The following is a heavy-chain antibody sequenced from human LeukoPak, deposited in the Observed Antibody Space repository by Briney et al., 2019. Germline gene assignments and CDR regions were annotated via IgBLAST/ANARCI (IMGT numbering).Heavy chain of an antibody. J-gene: IGHJ4*02. CDR1: GGSISSYY. D-gene: IGHD2-21*01. V-gene: IGHV4-59*01. CDR3: ARSSYCGGDCTYNPY. Sequence: PSETLSLTCTVSGGSISSYYWSWIREPPGKGLEGIGYIYYSGSTNYNPSLKSRVTISVDTSKNQFSLKLSSVTAADTAVYYCARSSYCGGDCTYNPYWGQGTLVTVSS. CDR2: IYYSGST.